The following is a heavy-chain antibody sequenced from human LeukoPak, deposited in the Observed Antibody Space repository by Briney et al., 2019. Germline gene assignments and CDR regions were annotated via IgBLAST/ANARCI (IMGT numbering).Heavy chain of an antibody. Sequence: SETLSLTCTVSGGSISSSSYYWGWIRQPPGKGLEWIGSIYYSGSTYYNPSLKSRITMSVDTSKNQFSLKLSSVTAADTAVYYCARGVGATTVPLDYWGQGTLVTVSS. CDR2: IYYSGST. CDR3: ARGVGATTVPLDY. J-gene: IGHJ4*02. CDR1: GGSISSSSYY. D-gene: IGHD1-26*01. V-gene: IGHV4-39*07.